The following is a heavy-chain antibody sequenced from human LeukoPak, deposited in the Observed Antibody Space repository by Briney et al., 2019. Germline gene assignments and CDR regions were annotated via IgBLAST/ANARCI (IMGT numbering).Heavy chain of an antibody. CDR2: ISYDGSNK. CDR3: ARAPYCIGGSCRFDY. J-gene: IGHJ4*02. V-gene: IGHV3-30*03. CDR1: GFTFSNYG. D-gene: IGHD2-15*01. Sequence: GGSLRLSCAASGFTFSNYGMHWVRQAPGKGLEWVAVISYDGSNKYYADSVKGRFTISRDNSKNTLYLQMNSLRVEDTAVYYCARAPYCIGGSCRFDYWGQGTLVTVSS.